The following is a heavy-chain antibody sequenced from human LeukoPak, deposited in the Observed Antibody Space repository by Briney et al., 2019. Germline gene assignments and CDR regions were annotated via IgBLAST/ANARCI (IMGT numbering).Heavy chain of an antibody. J-gene: IGHJ5*02. D-gene: IGHD2-2*01. CDR2: ISYDGSNK. CDR3: TTGDIVVVPAAP. CDR1: GFTFSSYG. Sequence: GGSLRLSCAASGFTFSSYGMHWVRQAPGKGLEWVAVISYDGSNKYYADSVKGRFTISRDNSKNTLYLQMNSLRAEDTAVYYCTTGDIVVVPAAPWGQGTLVTVSS. V-gene: IGHV3-30*03.